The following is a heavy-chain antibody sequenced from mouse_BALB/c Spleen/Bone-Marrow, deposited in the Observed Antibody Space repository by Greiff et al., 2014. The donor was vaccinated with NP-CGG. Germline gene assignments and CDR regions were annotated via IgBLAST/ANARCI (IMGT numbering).Heavy chain of an antibody. Sequence: DVHLVESGGGLVKPGGSLKLSCAASGFTFSGYTMSWVRQTPEKRLEWVATISSGGSYTYYPDSVKGRFTISRDNAKNTLYLQMSSLKSEDTAMYYCTRSYYRYDEEAWFAYWGQGTLVTVSA. D-gene: IGHD2-14*01. CDR3: TRSYYRYDEEAWFAY. V-gene: IGHV5-6-4*01. CDR1: GFTFSGYT. CDR2: ISSGGSYT. J-gene: IGHJ3*01.